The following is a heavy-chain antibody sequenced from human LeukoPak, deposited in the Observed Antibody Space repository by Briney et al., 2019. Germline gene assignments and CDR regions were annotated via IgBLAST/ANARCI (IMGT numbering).Heavy chain of an antibody. CDR3: AKASTRDTGYYFDS. D-gene: IGHD3-9*01. CDR1: GFTFTSSA. CDR2: IVVGSGNT. Sequence: ASVKVSCKASGFTFTSSAMQWVRQARGQRLEWIGWIVVGSGNTNYAQKFQERVTITRDMSTSTAYMELSSLRSEDTAVYYCAKASTRDTGYYFDSWGQGTLVTVSS. J-gene: IGHJ4*02. V-gene: IGHV1-58*02.